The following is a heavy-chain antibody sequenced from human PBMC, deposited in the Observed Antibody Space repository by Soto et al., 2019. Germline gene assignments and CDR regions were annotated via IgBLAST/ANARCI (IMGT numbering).Heavy chain of an antibody. Sequence: SETLSLTCTVSGGSISSYYWSWIRQPPGKGLEWIGYIYYSGSTNYNPSLKSRVTISVDTSKNQFSLKLSSVTAADTAVYYCARSLSGYIARFDYWGQGTLVTVSS. D-gene: IGHD3-22*01. J-gene: IGHJ4*02. CDR3: ARSLSGYIARFDY. CDR2: IYYSGST. V-gene: IGHV4-59*01. CDR1: GGSISSYY.